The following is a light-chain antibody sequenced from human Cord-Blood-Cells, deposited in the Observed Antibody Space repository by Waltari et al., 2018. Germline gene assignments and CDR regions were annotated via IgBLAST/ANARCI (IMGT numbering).Light chain of an antibody. J-gene: IGKJ3*01. V-gene: IGKV4-1*01. CDR3: QQYYSTPFT. Sequence: DIVMTQSPDSLAVSLGERATTNCKSSQSVLYSSNNKNYLAWYHQKPGQPPKLLIYWASTRESGVPDRFSGSGSGTDFTLTISSLQAEYVAVYYCQQYYSTPFTFGPGTKVDIK. CDR1: QSVLYSSNNKNY. CDR2: WAS.